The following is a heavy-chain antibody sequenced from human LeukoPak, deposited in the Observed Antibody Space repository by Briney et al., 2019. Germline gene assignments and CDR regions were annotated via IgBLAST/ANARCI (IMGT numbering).Heavy chain of an antibody. CDR3: AKDGGTHFDH. CDR1: GFPVSINS. CDR2: ISSSGTTI. V-gene: IGHV3-48*01. Sequence: GGSLRLSCTVSGFPVSINSMSWVRQAPGKGLEWVSYISSSGTTISYAQSVKGRFTITRDNAQNSLTLHMNTLRADDTAVYYCAKDGGTHFDHWGQGTLVTVSS. J-gene: IGHJ4*02. D-gene: IGHD1-26*01.